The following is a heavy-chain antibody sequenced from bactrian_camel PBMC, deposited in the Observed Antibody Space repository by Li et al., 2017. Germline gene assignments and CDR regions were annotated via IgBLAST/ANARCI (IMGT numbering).Heavy chain of an antibody. CDR1: LSLHSNYF. Sequence: QLVESGGGSVQAGGSLRLSCAVSLSLHSNYFIGWFRQVPGNGREGVAGFDVGRRTPYYADSVKGRFTISLDNAKNTVSLQMNSLKPGDSGMYYCAAASRPILAGYRFSPSDFDFWGQGTQVTVS. CDR3: AAASRPILAGYRFSPSDFDF. D-gene: IGHD5*01. CDR2: FDVGRRTP. V-gene: IGHV3S1*01. J-gene: IGHJ6*01.